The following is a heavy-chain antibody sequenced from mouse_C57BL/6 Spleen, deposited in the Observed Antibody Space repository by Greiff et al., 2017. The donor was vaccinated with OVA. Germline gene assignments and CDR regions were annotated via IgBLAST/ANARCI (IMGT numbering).Heavy chain of an antibody. J-gene: IGHJ1*03. V-gene: IGHV1-47*01. CDR2: FHPYNDDT. D-gene: IGHD1-1*01. CDR3: ARRGGSSYDWYFDV. Sequence: VQLKESGAELVKPGASVKMSCKASGYTFTTYPIEWMKQNHGKSLEWIGNFHPYNDDTKYNEKFKGKATLTVEKSSSTVYLELSRLTSDGSAVYYCARRGGSSYDWYFDVWGTGTTVTVSS. CDR1: GYTFTTYP.